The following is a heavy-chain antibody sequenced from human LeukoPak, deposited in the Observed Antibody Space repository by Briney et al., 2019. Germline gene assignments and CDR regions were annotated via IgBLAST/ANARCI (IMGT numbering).Heavy chain of an antibody. CDR2: VNPNSGGT. CDR3: ARGGCSGGSCYRWFDP. D-gene: IGHD2-15*01. CDR1: GYTFTGYY. J-gene: IGHJ5*02. Sequence: GASVKVSCKASGYTFTGYYMHWVRQAPGQGLEGMGWVNPNSGGTNYAQKFQGSVTMTRDTSISTAYIELSRLRSDGTAVYYCARGGCSGGSCYRWFDPWGQGTLVTVSS. V-gene: IGHV1-2*02.